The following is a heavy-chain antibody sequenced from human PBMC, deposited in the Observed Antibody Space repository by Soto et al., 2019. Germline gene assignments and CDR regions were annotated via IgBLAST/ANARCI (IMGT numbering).Heavy chain of an antibody. Sequence: ASVKVSCKASGYTFTSYAMHWVRQAPGQRLEWMGWINAGNGNTKYSQKFQGRVTITRDTSASTAYMELSSLRSEDTAVYYCARRITMVRGVTRNYYYYYGMDVWGQGTTVT. CDR2: INAGNGNT. CDR1: GYTFTSYA. V-gene: IGHV1-3*01. CDR3: ARRITMVRGVTRNYYYYYGMDV. D-gene: IGHD3-10*01. J-gene: IGHJ6*02.